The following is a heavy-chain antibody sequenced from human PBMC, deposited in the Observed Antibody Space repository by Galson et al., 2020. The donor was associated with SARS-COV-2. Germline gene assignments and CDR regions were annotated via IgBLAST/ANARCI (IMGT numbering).Heavy chain of an antibody. CDR3: VKYITGWYGNYCFDY. CDR1: GGSISITNYY. J-gene: IGHJ4*02. CDR2: IFYSGST. V-gene: IGHV4-39*07. D-gene: IGHD6-19*01. Sequence: ASETLSLTCTVSGGSISITNYYWGWIRQPPGKGLEWIANIFYSGSTYYNPSLKSRVTISVDTSKNQFSLKLTSVTSADTAVYYCVKYITGWYGNYCFDYWGQGTLVTVSS.